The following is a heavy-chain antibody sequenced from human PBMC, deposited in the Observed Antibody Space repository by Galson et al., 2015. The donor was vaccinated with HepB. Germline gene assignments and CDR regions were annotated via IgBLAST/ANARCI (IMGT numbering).Heavy chain of an antibody. CDR1: GFTFSSYG. V-gene: IGHV3-30*18. CDR3: AKEQSEHSYGFPLRFDP. D-gene: IGHD5-18*01. Sequence: SLRLSCAASGFTFSSYGVHWVRQAPGKGLEWVAVISYDGRDKYYADSVKGRFTISRDNSKNTLYLQMSSLRAEDTAVYYCAKEQSEHSYGFPLRFDPWGQGTLVTVSS. CDR2: ISYDGRDK. J-gene: IGHJ5*02.